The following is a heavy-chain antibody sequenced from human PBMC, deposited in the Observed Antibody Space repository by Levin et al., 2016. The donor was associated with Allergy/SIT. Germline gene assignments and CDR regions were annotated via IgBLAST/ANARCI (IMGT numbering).Heavy chain of an antibody. CDR3: ARFTVADAFDI. CDR2: IFPGDSDT. Sequence: GESLKISCKGSGYTFTSYWIGWVRQMPGKGLEWMGAIFPGDSDTRYSPSFQGQVTLSVDKSIGTAYLQWSSLKASDTAMYYCARFTVADAFDIWGQGTRITVSS. V-gene: IGHV5-51*01. CDR1: GYTFTSYW. D-gene: IGHD4-23*01. J-gene: IGHJ3*02.